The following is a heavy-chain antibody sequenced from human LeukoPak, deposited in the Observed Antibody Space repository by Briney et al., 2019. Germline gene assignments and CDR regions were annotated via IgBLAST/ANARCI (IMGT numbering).Heavy chain of an antibody. CDR2: IYYSGST. D-gene: IGHD3-3*01. CDR1: GGSISSYY. J-gene: IGHJ3*02. CDR3: ARSKLDYDFWSGYYNGWRAVRGPDAFDI. Sequence: SETLSLTCTVSGGSISSYYWSWIRQPPGKGLEWIGYIYYSGSTNYNPSLKSRVTISVDTSKNQFSLKLSSVTAADTAVYYCARSKLDYDFWSGYYNGWRAVRGPDAFDIWGQGTMVTVSS. V-gene: IGHV4-59*01.